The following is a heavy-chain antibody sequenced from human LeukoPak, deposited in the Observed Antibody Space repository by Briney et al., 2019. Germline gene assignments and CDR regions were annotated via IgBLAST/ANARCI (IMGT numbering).Heavy chain of an antibody. V-gene: IGHV4-38-2*01. CDR1: GYSISSGYY. J-gene: IGHJ4*02. CDR3: ASLSSGWYNDD. Sequence: SETLSLTCAVSGYSISSGYYCGWIRPPPGKGLEWIGIIYHSGSTYYNPSLKSRVTISGDTSKNQFFLKLSSLTAADTAVYYCASLSSGWYNDDWGQGTLVAVSS. CDR2: IYHSGST. D-gene: IGHD6-19*01.